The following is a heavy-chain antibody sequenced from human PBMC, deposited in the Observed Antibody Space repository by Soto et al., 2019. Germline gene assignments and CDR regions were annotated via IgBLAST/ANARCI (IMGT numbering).Heavy chain of an antibody. J-gene: IGHJ6*02. CDR1: GGSISSYY. CDR2: IYYSGST. D-gene: IGHD6-13*01. V-gene: IGHV4-59*01. Sequence: SETLSLTCTVSGGSISSYYWGWIRQPPGKGLEWIGYIYYSGSTNYNPSLKSRVTISVDTSKNQFSLKLSSVTAADTAVYYCARDLRIAGYYYYGMDVWGQGTTVTVSS. CDR3: ARDLRIAGYYYYGMDV.